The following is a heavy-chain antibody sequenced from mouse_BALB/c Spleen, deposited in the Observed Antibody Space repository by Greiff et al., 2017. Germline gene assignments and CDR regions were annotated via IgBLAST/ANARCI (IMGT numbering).Heavy chain of an antibody. CDR1: GYTFTDYE. Sequence: VQLQQSGAELVRPGASVTLSCKASGYTFTDYEMHWVKQTPVHGLEWIGAIDPETGGTAYNQKFKGKATLTADKSSSTAYMELRSLTSEDSAVYYCTKVGLLRLRGAMDYWGQGTSVTVSS. CDR3: TKVGLLRLRGAMDY. D-gene: IGHD1-2*01. CDR2: IDPETGGT. J-gene: IGHJ4*01. V-gene: IGHV1-15*01.